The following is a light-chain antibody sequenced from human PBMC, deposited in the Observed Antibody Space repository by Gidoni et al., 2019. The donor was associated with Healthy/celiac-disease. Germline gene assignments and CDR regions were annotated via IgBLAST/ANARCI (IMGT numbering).Light chain of an antibody. V-gene: IGLV2-14*01. Sequence: QSALTQPASVSRSPGQSITISCTGTSSDVGGYNYVSWYQQHPGKAPKLMIYAVSNRPSGVSTRFSGSKSGNTASLTISGLQAEDEADYYCSSYTSSCTLVFGGGTKLTVL. CDR3: SSYTSSCTLV. CDR1: SSDVGGYNY. J-gene: IGLJ2*01. CDR2: AVS.